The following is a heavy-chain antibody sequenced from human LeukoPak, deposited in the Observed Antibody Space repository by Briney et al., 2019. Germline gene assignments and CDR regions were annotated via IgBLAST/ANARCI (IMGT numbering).Heavy chain of an antibody. CDR2: IKDDGSEK. CDR3: AGGLIYFEV. Sequence: PGGSLRLSCAASGFTFSTYWMTWVRQAPGKGLEWEANIKDDGSEKSYEDSVKGRFTISRDNANNAVYLQMDTLRVEDTAVYYCAGGLIYFEVWGQGTLVSVSS. D-gene: IGHD3-9*01. V-gene: IGHV3-7*04. J-gene: IGHJ4*02. CDR1: GFTFSTYW.